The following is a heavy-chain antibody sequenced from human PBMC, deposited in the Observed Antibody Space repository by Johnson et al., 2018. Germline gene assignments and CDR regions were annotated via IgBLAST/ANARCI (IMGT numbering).Heavy chain of an antibody. J-gene: IGHJ6*02. CDR3: ARERGVAGSPRYGMDV. CDR1: GFIFNTSS. D-gene: IGHD6-19*01. CDR2: ISSGSDYI. Sequence: VQLVQSGGGLVEPGGSLSLSCAASGFIFNTSSMSWVRQAPGKGLEWVSSISSGSDYIYYADSVKGRFTISRDNAKNSLYLQMNSLRAEDTAVYYCARERGVAGSPRYGMDVWGQGTTVTVSS. V-gene: IGHV3-21*01.